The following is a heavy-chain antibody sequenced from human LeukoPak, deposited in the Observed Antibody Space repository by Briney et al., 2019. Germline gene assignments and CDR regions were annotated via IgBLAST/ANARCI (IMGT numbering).Heavy chain of an antibody. CDR3: ARGGQLLWVDY. V-gene: IGHV4-59*01. CDR1: GGSISSYY. D-gene: IGHD2-2*01. CDR2: THYSGST. Sequence: SETLSLTCTVSGGSISSYYWSWVRQPPGKGLEWIGYTHYSGSTKYNPSLKSRVTISVDTSKNQFSLELSSVTAADTAVYYCARGGQLLWVDYWGQGTLVTVSS. J-gene: IGHJ4*02.